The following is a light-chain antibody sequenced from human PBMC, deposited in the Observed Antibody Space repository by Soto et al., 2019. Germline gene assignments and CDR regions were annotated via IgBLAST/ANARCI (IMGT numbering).Light chain of an antibody. J-gene: IGKJ2*01. Sequence: DIQMTQSPSSLSASVGDRVTITCRASQSISNWLAWVQQKPGKAPKLLIQKATSLESGVPSRFSGGGSGTEFTLTISSLQPDDFATNYCQQYSSSSVTFGQGTNLEI. CDR3: QQYSSSSVT. CDR1: QSISNW. V-gene: IGKV1-5*03. CDR2: KAT.